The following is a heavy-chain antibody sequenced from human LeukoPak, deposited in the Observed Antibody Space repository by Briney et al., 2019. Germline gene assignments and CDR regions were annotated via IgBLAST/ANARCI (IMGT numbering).Heavy chain of an antibody. Sequence: ASVTVSCKASGYTFTGCYYIHWVRQAPGQGVEWMGWINPDRGASTHAQKFQGRVTMTRDTSISTAYMKLTRLTSDDTAVYYCARLCSGASCHSYFDFWGQGTLVTVTS. J-gene: IGHJ4*02. V-gene: IGHV1-2*02. CDR1: GYTFTGCYY. CDR2: INPDRGAS. CDR3: ARLCSGASCHSYFDF. D-gene: IGHD2-15*01.